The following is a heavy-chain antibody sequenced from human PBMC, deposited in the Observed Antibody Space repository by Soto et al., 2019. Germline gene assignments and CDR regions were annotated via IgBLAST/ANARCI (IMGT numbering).Heavy chain of an antibody. Sequence: GASVKVSCKVSGYTLTELSMHWVRQAPGKGLEWMGGFDPEDGETIYAQKFQGRVTMTEDTSTDTAYMELSSLRSEDTAVYYCATDHPFWSGQSPDNWFDPWGQGTLVTVSS. D-gene: IGHD3-3*01. CDR2: FDPEDGET. CDR3: ATDHPFWSGQSPDNWFDP. CDR1: GYTLTELS. V-gene: IGHV1-24*01. J-gene: IGHJ5*02.